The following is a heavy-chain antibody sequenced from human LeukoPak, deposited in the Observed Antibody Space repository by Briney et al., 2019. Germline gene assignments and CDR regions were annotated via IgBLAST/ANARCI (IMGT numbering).Heavy chain of an antibody. CDR2: IDYIGGT. V-gene: IGHV4-39*01. CDR3: ARPPGIAAAWLDP. J-gene: IGHJ5*02. CDR1: GGSISSSSYN. D-gene: IGHD6-13*01. Sequence: NPSETLSLTCTVSGGSISSSSYNWAWIRQPPGKGLEWIGNIDYIGGTFYNPSLKSRVTISVDTSKDQFSLKLSSLTAADTGVYYCARPPGIAAAWLDPWGQGTLVTVSS.